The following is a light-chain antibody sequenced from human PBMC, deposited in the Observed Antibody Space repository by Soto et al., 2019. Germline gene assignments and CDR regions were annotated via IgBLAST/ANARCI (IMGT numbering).Light chain of an antibody. CDR3: QQFDNWPWT. V-gene: IGKV3-15*01. CDR2: GAS. CDR1: QSISGT. Sequence: EIVMTQSPSTLSGSPGGRATLSWGASQSISGTLAWYQQKTGQAPRLLIYGASRRATGFPARFSGSGYGTDFNLTISSLQSEDFAVYYCQQFDNWPWTFGQGTKVDIK. J-gene: IGKJ1*01.